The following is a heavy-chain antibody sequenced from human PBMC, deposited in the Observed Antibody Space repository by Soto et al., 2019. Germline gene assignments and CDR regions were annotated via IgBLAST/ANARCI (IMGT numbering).Heavy chain of an antibody. Sequence: SETLSLTCTVSGGSISSYYWTWIRQPPRKVLRWMGYIYYSRSTNYYPSLKSRVTISVDKSKIEFCLKLSSVTAADTAVYYCARRVTMVRGVIMIDAFDIWGQGTMVTVSS. CDR2: IYYSRST. CDR1: GGSISSYY. J-gene: IGHJ3*02. CDR3: ARRVTMVRGVIMIDAFDI. V-gene: IGHV4-59*01. D-gene: IGHD3-10*01.